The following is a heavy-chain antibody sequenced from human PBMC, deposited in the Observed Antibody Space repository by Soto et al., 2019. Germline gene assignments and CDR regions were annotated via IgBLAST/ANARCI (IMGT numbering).Heavy chain of an antibody. V-gene: IGHV1-18*01. CDR2: ISAYNGNT. CDR3: ARRGYSHDLDY. CDR1: GYTFTSYL. J-gene: IGHJ4*02. Sequence: QVQLVQSGAEVKKPGASVKVSCKASGYTFTSYLITWVRQAPGQGLEWMGSISAYNGNTIYAQNLQGSVTPTTDTSTNTAYVELRSLRTDDSAVYYCARRGYSHDLDYWGQGTLVSVSS. D-gene: IGHD5-18*01.